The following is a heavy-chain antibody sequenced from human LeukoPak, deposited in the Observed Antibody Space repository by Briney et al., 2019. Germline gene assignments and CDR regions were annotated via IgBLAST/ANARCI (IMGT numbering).Heavy chain of an antibody. CDR1: GFSFSSFD. J-gene: IGHJ6*02. Sequence: GGSLRLSCAASGFSFSSFDMSWVRQAPGEGLEWVPGISGSGGSTYYTDSVKGRFTISRDNSKNTPYLQMNSLRAEDTAVYYCAKVSWSPGTDVWGQGTTVTVSS. D-gene: IGHD1-1*01. CDR2: ISGSGGST. CDR3: AKVSWSPGTDV. V-gene: IGHV3-23*01.